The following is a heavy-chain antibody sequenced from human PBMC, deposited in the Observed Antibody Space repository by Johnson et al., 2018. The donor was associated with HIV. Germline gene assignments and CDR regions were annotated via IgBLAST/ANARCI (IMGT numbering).Heavy chain of an antibody. CDR3: ARDRAGGGYNYGAFDI. V-gene: IGHV3-20*04. CDR1: GFTFDDYG. J-gene: IGHJ3*02. CDR2: INWNGGST. Sequence: EVQLVESGGGVVRPGGSLRLSCAASGFTFDDYGMSCVRQAPGKGLEWVSGINWNGGSTGYADSVKGRFTISRDNSKNTLYLQMNSLRAEDTAVYYCARDRAGGGYNYGAFDIWGQGTMVTVSS. D-gene: IGHD5-24*01.